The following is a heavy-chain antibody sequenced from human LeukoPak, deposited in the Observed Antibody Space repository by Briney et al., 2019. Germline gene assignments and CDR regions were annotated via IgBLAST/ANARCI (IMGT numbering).Heavy chain of an antibody. V-gene: IGHV3-23*01. D-gene: IGHD4-17*01. CDR1: GFIFSNYA. J-gene: IGHJ5*02. CDR2: ISGSGGST. Sequence: GGTLRLSCAASGFIFSNYAMTWVRQAPGKGLEWVSAISGSGGSTYYADSVKGRFTISRGNSKNTLYLQMNSLRAEDTAVYYCAKDPGYGDYVVWFDPWGQGTLVTVSS. CDR3: AKDPGYGDYVVWFDP.